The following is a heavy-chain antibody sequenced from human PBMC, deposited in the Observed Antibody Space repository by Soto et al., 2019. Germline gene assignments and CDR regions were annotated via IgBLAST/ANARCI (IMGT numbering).Heavy chain of an antibody. V-gene: IGHV3-15*01. CDR3: TTDYYYDSSVELGFDY. D-gene: IGHD3-22*01. J-gene: IGHJ4*02. CDR1: GFTFSNAW. Sequence: EVQLVESGGGLVKPGGSLRLSCAASGFTFSNAWMSWVRQAPGKGLEWVGRIKSKTDGGTTDYAAPVKGRFTISRDDSKNTLYLQMNSLKTEDTAVYYCTTDYYYDSSVELGFDYWGQGTLVTVSS. CDR2: IKSKTDGGTT.